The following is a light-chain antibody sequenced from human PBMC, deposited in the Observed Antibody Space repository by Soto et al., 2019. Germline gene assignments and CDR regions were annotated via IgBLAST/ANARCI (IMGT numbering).Light chain of an antibody. J-gene: IGKJ2*01. CDR1: QSISSY. Sequence: DIQMTQSPSSLSASVGDRVTITCRASQSISSYLNWYQQKPGKAPKLLIYAASSLQSGVPSRFSVSGSGTDFTLTISSLQPEDFATYYCQQSNSTPTFGQGTKLEIK. CDR2: AAS. V-gene: IGKV1-39*01. CDR3: QQSNSTPT.